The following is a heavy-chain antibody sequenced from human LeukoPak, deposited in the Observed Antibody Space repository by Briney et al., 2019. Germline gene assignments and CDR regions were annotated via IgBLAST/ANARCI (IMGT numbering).Heavy chain of an antibody. V-gene: IGHV3-43*02. CDR3: ARWGSGTSCPNTSKRQFFQH. CDR1: GFTFDDYA. J-gene: IGHJ1*01. Sequence: GGSLRLSCAASGFTFDDYAMHWVRQAPGKGLEWVSLISGDGGSTYYADSVKGRFTISRDNSKNSLYLQMNSLRTEDTAVCYCARWGSGTSCPNTSKRQFFQHWGQGTLVTVSS. D-gene: IGHD2-15*01. CDR2: ISGDGGST.